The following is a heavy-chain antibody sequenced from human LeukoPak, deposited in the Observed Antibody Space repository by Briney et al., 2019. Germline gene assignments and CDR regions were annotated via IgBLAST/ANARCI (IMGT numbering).Heavy chain of an antibody. Sequence: ASVKVSCKASGYTFTSYAMNWVRQAPGQGLEWMGWINTNTGNPTYAQGFTGRFVFSLDTPVSTAYLQISSLKAEDTAAYYCARVRSSGWYLDAFDIWGQGTMVTVSS. D-gene: IGHD6-19*01. V-gene: IGHV7-4-1*02. CDR2: INTNTGNP. CDR3: ARVRSSGWYLDAFDI. J-gene: IGHJ3*02. CDR1: GYTFTSYA.